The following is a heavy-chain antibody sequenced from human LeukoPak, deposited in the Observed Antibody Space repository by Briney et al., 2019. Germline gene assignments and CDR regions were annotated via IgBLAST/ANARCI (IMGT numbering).Heavy chain of an antibody. D-gene: IGHD3-22*01. CDR3: ATGSGYYYVPFDY. CDR1: GYTLTELS. J-gene: IGHJ4*02. Sequence: ASVRVSCTVSGYTLTELSMHWVREAPGKGVESMGGLDPEVGETIYAQKFQGRVTMTEDTSTDTSYMELSSLRSEDTAVYCCATGSGYYYVPFDYWGQGTLVTVSS. V-gene: IGHV1-24*01. CDR2: LDPEVGET.